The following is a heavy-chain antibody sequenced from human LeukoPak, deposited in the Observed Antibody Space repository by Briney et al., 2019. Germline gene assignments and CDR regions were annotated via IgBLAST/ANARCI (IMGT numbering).Heavy chain of an antibody. CDR2: INWNGGST. D-gene: IGHD1-1*01. V-gene: IGHV3-20*04. J-gene: IGHJ6*03. CDR3: ARYLEATETTWHYMDV. CDR1: GFTFDDHG. Sequence: GGSPRLSCAASGFTFDDHGMTWGRQVPGEGVGWGSGINWNGGSTDYADSVKGRFTASRDNAKNSLYLQMNSLRVEDTGLYYCARYLEATETTWHYMDVWGKGTTVIVSS.